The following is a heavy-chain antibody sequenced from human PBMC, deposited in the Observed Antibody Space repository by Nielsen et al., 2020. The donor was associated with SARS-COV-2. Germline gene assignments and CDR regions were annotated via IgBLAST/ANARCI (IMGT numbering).Heavy chain of an antibody. CDR3: ARDSYDFWSGYSLRFDYYYGMDV. J-gene: IGHJ6*02. D-gene: IGHD3-3*01. CDR1: GFNFKNYG. Sequence: GGSLRLSCKASGFNFKNYGMSWIRQAPGKGLEWVSYISSSSSYPNYADSVKGRFTISRDNAKNSLYLQMNSLKAEDTAVYYCARDSYDFWSGYSLRFDYYYGMDVWGQGTTVTVSS. V-gene: IGHV3-11*05. CDR2: ISSSSSYP.